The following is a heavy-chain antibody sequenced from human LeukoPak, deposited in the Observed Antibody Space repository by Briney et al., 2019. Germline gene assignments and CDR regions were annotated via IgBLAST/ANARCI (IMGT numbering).Heavy chain of an antibody. CDR2: ISYDGSNK. CDR3: ARDWTRGDYDSGTYYIP. Sequence: TGGSLRLSCAASGFTFSSYAMHWVRQAPGKGLEWVAVISYDGSNKYYADSVKGRFTISRDNSKNTLYLQMNSLRTEDTAVYYCARDWTRGDYDSGTYYIPWGQGTLVTVSS. CDR1: GFTFSSYA. V-gene: IGHV3-30-3*01. J-gene: IGHJ4*02. D-gene: IGHD3-10*01.